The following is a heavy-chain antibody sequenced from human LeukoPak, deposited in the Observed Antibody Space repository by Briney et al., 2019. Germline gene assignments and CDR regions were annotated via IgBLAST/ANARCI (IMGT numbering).Heavy chain of an antibody. CDR3: AREREGYFAL. CDR1: VGSFSGYY. V-gene: IGHV4-34*01. J-gene: IGHJ2*01. CDR2: INHSGST. Sequence: PAETLSLTCAVYVGSFSGYYWSWIRHPPGKALEWIGQINHSGSTNYNPSLKSQVTMSVVTSKNQFSLKLNSMTAADTAVYYCAREREGYFALWGSGTLVTVSS.